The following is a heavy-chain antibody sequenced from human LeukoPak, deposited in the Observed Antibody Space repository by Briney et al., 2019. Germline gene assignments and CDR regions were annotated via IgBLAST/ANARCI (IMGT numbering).Heavy chain of an antibody. J-gene: IGHJ4*02. CDR3: ATGRGYSYGFDY. V-gene: IGHV1-2*02. Sequence: ASLKVSCEASGYTFTGYYMHCVRQAPGQGLEWMGWIYPNSGGTNYAQKFQGRVTVTRDTSISTAYMQLSRLRSDDTAVYYCATGRGYSYGFDYWGQGTLVTVSS. D-gene: IGHD5-18*01. CDR2: IYPNSGGT. CDR1: GYTFTGYY.